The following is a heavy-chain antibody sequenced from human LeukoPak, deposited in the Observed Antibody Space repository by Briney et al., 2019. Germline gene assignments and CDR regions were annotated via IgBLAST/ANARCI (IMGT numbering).Heavy chain of an antibody. D-gene: IGHD3-9*01. CDR3: ARAPAGWDILTGYPFDY. Sequence: SHPLSLTCAISGDSLSSNSAAWNWISQSPSRGLEWLGRTYYRSKWYNDYAVSVKSRITIHPDTSKNQSSLQLNSVTPEDTAVYYCARAPAGWDILTGYPFDYWGQGTLVTVSS. CDR1: GDSLSSNSAA. V-gene: IGHV6-1*01. CDR2: TYYRSKWYN. J-gene: IGHJ4*02.